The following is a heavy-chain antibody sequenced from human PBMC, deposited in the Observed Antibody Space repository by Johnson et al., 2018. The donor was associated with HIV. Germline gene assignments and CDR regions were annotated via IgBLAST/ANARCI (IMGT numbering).Heavy chain of an antibody. Sequence: VQLVESGGGVVRPGGSLRLSCAASGFTFDDYGMTWVRQAPGKGLEWVSGIYWNGVRTTYADSVRGRFTISRDNSKNTLYLQMNSLRADDTAVYYCARKKDAAFDIWGQGTMV. V-gene: IGHV3-20*04. CDR1: GFTFDDYG. CDR2: IYWNGVRT. J-gene: IGHJ3*02. CDR3: ARKKDAAFDI.